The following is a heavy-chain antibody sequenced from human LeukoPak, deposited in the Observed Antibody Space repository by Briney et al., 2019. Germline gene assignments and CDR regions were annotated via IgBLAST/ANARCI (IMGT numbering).Heavy chain of an antibody. CDR3: ARAPATTVYYYGMDV. J-gene: IGHJ6*02. CDR2: IIHIFGTA. Sequence: SVKVSCKVSGYTLTELSMHWVRQAPGKGLEWMGGIIHIFGTANYAQKFQGRVTITADESTSTAYMELSSLRSEDTAVYYCARAPATTVYYYGMDVWGQGTTVTVSS. V-gene: IGHV1-69*13. D-gene: IGHD4-17*01. CDR1: GYTLTELS.